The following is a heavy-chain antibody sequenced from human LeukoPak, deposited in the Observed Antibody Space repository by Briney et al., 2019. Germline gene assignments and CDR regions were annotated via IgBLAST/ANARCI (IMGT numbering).Heavy chain of an antibody. J-gene: IGHJ6*02. CDR1: GFIFSNNN. D-gene: IGHD3-10*01. CDR2: ITSSGSIM. V-gene: IGHV3-48*01. CDR3: ARGYGSGSYYNDPHDYYYGMDV. Sequence: SGGSLRLSCAASGFIFSNNNMNWVRQAPGEGLEWVSYITSSGSIMYYADSVKGRFTISRDNSKNTLYLQMNSLRAEDTAVYYCARGYGSGSYYNDPHDYYYGMDVWGQGTTVTVSS.